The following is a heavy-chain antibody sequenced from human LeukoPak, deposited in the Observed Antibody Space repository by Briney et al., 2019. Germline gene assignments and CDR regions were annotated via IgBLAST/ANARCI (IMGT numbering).Heavy chain of an antibody. V-gene: IGHV3-7*01. CDR2: IKPDGSEQ. Sequence: GGPLRLSCAASGFAFSTYWMTWVRQAPGKGLEWVANIKPDGSEQYYVDSVKGRFTISRDNAKSSLYLQMNSLRAEDTAVYYCARAPGAAGLDCWGQGTLVTVSS. CDR1: GFAFSTYW. D-gene: IGHD6-13*01. CDR3: ARAPGAAGLDC. J-gene: IGHJ4*02.